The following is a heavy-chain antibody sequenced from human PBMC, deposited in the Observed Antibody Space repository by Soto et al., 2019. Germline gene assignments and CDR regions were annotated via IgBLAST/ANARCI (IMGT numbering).Heavy chain of an antibody. CDR2: IKSKTDGGTT. D-gene: IGHD6-19*01. Sequence: RDSCRVADVSSCSLWMNRVSKKPGKGLEWVGRIKSKTDGGTTDYAAPVKGRFTISRDDSKNTLYLQMNSLKTEDTAVYYFSPDTDGSGCDGSMLGFWGQGTLVTVSS. V-gene: IGHV3-15*07. CDR3: SPDTDGSGCDGSMLGF. J-gene: IGHJ4*02. CDR1: DVSSCSLW.